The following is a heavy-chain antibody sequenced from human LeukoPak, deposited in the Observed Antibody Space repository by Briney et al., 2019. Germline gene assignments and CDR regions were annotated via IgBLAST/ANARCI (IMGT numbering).Heavy chain of an antibody. CDR1: GGSISSYH. Sequence: SETXSLTCTVSGGSISSYHWSWIRQPPGKXLEWIGYIYYSGSTNHNPSLKSRVTISVDTSKNQFSLKLSSVTAADTAVYYCARAYYYGSGSYAFDIWGQGTMVTVSS. D-gene: IGHD3-10*01. CDR2: IYYSGST. V-gene: IGHV4-59*01. J-gene: IGHJ3*02. CDR3: ARAYYYGSGSYAFDI.